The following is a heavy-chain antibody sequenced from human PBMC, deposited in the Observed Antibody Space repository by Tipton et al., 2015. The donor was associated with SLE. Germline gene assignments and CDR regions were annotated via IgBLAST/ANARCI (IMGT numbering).Heavy chain of an antibody. V-gene: IGHV4-39*07. CDR2: IYYSGST. D-gene: IGHD2-21*01. J-gene: IGHJ2*01. Sequence: TLSLTCTVSGGSISSYYWSWIRQPPGKGLEWIGSIYYSGSTYYNPSLKSRVTISVDTSKNQFSLKLRSVTAADTAVYYCASTRLDIVVVWYFDLWGRGTLVTVSS. CDR3: ASTRLDIVVVWYFDL. CDR1: GGSISSYY.